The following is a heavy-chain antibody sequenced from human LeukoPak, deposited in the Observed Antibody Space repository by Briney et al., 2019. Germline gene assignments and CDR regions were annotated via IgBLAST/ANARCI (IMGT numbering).Heavy chain of an antibody. CDR2: ISGICCTT. V-gene: IGHV3-23*01. D-gene: IGHD6-13*01. J-gene: IGHJ4*02. CDR3: AKNIAAPTTPFDY. Sequence: GGSRRLACAASGFTFSTYAMNWVRQAPGKGLEWVSCISGICCTTYYADSVKGRFNIPRDNSKHTLYLQMNYLRAEDTALYYCAKNIAAPTTPFDYWGQGTLVTVSS. CDR1: GFTFSTYA.